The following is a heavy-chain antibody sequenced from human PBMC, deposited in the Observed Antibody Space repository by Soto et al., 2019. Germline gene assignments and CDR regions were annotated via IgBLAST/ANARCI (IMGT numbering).Heavy chain of an antibody. CDR3: AREEDQHLVYSSYSMDS. D-gene: IGHD6-13*01. CDR1: GFTFSSYS. CDR2: ISSSSSTI. J-gene: IGHJ6*02. V-gene: IGHV3-48*02. Sequence: EVQLVESGGGLVQPGGSLRLSCAASGFTFSSYSMNWVRQAAGKGLEWVSYISSSSSTIYYADSVKGPFTISRDNAKNSPYLHMNSLRDQDTAEYYCAREEDQHLVYSSYSMDSWGQGTTVTLSS.